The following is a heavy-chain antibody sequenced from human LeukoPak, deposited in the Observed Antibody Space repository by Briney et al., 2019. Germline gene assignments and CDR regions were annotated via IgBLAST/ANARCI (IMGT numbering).Heavy chain of an antibody. Sequence: SETLSLTCTVSGGSISSSSYYWGWIRQPPGKGLEWIGYIYYSGSTNYNPSLKSRVTISVDTSKNQFSLKLSSVTAADTAVYYCASAYGPYYFDYWGQGTLVTVSS. V-gene: IGHV4-61*05. CDR1: GGSISSSSYY. J-gene: IGHJ4*02. D-gene: IGHD4-17*01. CDR2: IYYSGST. CDR3: ASAYGPYYFDY.